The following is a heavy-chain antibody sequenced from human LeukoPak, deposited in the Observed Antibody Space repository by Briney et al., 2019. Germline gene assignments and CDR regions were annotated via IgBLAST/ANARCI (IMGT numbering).Heavy chain of an antibody. CDR1: GGSISSGDYY. D-gene: IGHD3-10*01. Sequence: PSETLSLTCTVSGGSISSGDYYWSWIRQPPGKGLEWIGYIYYSGSTYYNPSLKSRVTISVDTSKNQFSLKLSFVTAADTAVYYCARSMVRGVLNWFDPWGQGTLVTVSS. J-gene: IGHJ5*02. CDR2: IYYSGST. V-gene: IGHV4-30-4*01. CDR3: ARSMVRGVLNWFDP.